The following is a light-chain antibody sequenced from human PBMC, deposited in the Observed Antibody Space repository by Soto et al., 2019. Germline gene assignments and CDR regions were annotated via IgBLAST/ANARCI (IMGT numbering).Light chain of an antibody. CDR2: DVS. CDR1: SSDVGGYNY. CDR3: SSYTSSSSVV. J-gene: IGLJ2*01. Sequence: QSALTQPASVSGSPGQSITISCTGTSSDVGGYNYVSWYQQHPGKAPKLMIYDVSNGPSGVSNRFSGSKSGNTASLTFSGLQAEDEADYYCSSYTSSSSVVFGGGTKVTVL. V-gene: IGLV2-14*01.